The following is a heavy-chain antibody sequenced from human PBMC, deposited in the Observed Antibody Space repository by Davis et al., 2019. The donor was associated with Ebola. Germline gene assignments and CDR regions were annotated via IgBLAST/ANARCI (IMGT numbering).Heavy chain of an antibody. V-gene: IGHV1-3*01. CDR2: INAGNGNT. CDR1: GGTFSSYA. D-gene: IGHD3-10*01. J-gene: IGHJ5*02. CDR3: ARDLGAMIQGVISYWFDP. Sequence: ASVKVSCKASGGTFSSYAMHWVRQAPGQRLEWMGWINAGNGNTKYSQKFQGRVTITRDTSASTVYMELSSLRSEDTAVYYCARDLGAMIQGVISYWFDPWGQGTLVTVSS.